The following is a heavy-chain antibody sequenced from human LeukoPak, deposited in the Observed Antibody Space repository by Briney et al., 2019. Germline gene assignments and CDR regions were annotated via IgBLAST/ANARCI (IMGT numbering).Heavy chain of an antibody. D-gene: IGHD3-10*01. CDR1: GFTFSNYA. CDR2: ISSSSSYI. CDR3: ARDPRRGFDY. Sequence: GGSLRLSCAASGFTFSNYAMSWVRQAPGKGLEWVPSISSSSSYIYYADSVKGRFTISRDNAKNSLYLQMNSLRAEDTAVYYCARDPRRGFDYWGQGTLVTVSS. V-gene: IGHV3-21*01. J-gene: IGHJ4*02.